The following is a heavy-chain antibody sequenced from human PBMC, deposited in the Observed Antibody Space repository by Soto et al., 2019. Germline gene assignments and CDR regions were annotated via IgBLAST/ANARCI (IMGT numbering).Heavy chain of an antibody. J-gene: IGHJ4*02. CDR3: AGFVVPASRNSDFDY. V-gene: IGHV4-39*01. CDR2: IYYSGST. CDR1: GISVSTSDYY. Sequence: SETLSLTCTVSGISVSTSDYYWGWVRQPPGKGLDWIGNIYYSGSTFYNPSLRSRVTISVDTSKNQFSPKLNSVTAADTAVYFCAGFVVPASRNSDFDYWGQGTLVTVSS. D-gene: IGHD2-15*01.